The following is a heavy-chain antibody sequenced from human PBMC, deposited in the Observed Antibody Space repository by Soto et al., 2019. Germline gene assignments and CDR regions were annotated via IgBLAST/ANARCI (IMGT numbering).Heavy chain of an antibody. CDR1: GYSFTSYW. D-gene: IGHD6-13*01. Sequence: GESLKISCKGSGYSFTSYWIGWVRQMPGKGLEWMGIIYPGDSDTRYSPSFQGQVTISADKSISTAYLQWSSLKASDTAMYYCARHGGVGSWYVKSDGMDVWGQGTTVTVSS. CDR3: ARHGGVGSWYVKSDGMDV. V-gene: IGHV5-51*01. J-gene: IGHJ6*02. CDR2: IYPGDSDT.